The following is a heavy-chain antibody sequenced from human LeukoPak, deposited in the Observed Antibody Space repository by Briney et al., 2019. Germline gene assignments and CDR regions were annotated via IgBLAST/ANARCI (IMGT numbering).Heavy chain of an antibody. CDR3: ARRARYCSSTSCPYYFDY. CDR1: GFTFSSYS. V-gene: IGHV3-21*01. Sequence: GGSLRLSCAASGFTFSSYSMNWVRQAPGKGLEWVSSISSSSSYIYYADSVKGRFTISRDNAKNSLYLQMNSLRAEDTAVYYCARRARYCSSTSCPYYFDYWGQGTLVTVSS. CDR2: ISSSSSYI. D-gene: IGHD2-2*01. J-gene: IGHJ4*02.